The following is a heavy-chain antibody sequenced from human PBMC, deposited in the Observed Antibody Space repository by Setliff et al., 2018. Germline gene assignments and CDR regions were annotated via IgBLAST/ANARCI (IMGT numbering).Heavy chain of an antibody. D-gene: IGHD6-6*01. Sequence: GESLRLSCAASGFIFSSYSMNWVRQAPGKGLEWVSSISSGRSYIEYADSVKGRFTISRDNAKNSLYLQVNSLRAEDTAVYYCARDLKDSSSRRHWFDPWGQGTLVT. J-gene: IGHJ5*02. CDR2: ISSGRSYI. CDR1: GFIFSSYS. V-gene: IGHV3-21*06. CDR3: ARDLKDSSSRRHWFDP.